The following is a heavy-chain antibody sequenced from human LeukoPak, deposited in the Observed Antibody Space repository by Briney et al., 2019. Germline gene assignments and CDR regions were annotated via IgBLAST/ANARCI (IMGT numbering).Heavy chain of an antibody. CDR1: GGSISSYY. CDR3: ARGPRMVAINGHAFDI. CDR2: IYTSGST. V-gene: IGHV4-4*07. Sequence: SETLSLTCTVSGGSISSYYGSWIRQPAGKGLEWIGRIYTSGSTNYNPSLKSRVTMPVDTSKNQFSLKLSSVTAADTAVYYCARGPRMVAINGHAFDIWGPGTTVIVSS. D-gene: IGHD1-20*01. J-gene: IGHJ3*02.